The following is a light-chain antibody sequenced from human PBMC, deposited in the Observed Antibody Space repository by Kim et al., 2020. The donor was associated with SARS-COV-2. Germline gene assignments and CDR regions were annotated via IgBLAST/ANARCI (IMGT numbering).Light chain of an antibody. CDR3: QQYNSYSGT. Sequence: ASVGDRFTITCRASQSISSWLAWYQQKPGKAPKLLIYDAYSLESGVPSRFSGSGSGTEFTLTISSLQPDDFATYYCQQYNSYSGTFGQGTKVDIK. J-gene: IGKJ1*01. CDR2: DAY. V-gene: IGKV1-5*01. CDR1: QSISSW.